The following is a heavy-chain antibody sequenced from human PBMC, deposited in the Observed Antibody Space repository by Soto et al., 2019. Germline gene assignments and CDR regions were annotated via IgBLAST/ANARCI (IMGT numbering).Heavy chain of an antibody. Sequence: PSQTLSLTCAISGDSVSSNSAAWNWIRQSPSRGLEWLGRTYYRSEWYNDYAVSVKSRITINPDTSKNQFSLQLNSVTPEDTAVYYCARDLIAAAARPYNWFDPWGQGTLVTVSS. CDR1: GDSVSSNSAA. V-gene: IGHV6-1*01. CDR3: ARDLIAAAARPYNWFDP. D-gene: IGHD6-13*01. CDR2: TYYRSEWYN. J-gene: IGHJ5*02.